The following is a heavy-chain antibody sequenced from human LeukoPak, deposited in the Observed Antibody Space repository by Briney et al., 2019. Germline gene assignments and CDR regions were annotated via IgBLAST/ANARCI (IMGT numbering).Heavy chain of an antibody. D-gene: IGHD5-18*01. J-gene: IGHJ6*03. V-gene: IGHV3-30*02. CDR2: IRYDGSNK. CDR3: ARAVQAIDVDTAMVVTYYYYMDV. CDR1: GFTFSSYG. Sequence: PGGSLRLSCAASGFTFSSYGMHWVRQAPGKGLEWVAFIRYDGSNKYYADSVKGRFTISRDNSKNTLYLQMNSLRAEDTAVYYCARAVQAIDVDTAMVVTYYYYMDVWGKGTTVTISS.